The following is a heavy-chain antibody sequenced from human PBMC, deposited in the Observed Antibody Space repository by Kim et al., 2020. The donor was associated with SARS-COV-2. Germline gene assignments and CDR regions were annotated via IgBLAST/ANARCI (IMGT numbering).Heavy chain of an antibody. CDR2: VSTRSNYI. CDR1: GFTFSDYA. V-gene: IGHV3-21*01. Sequence: GGSLRLSCAASGFTFSDYAMKWVRQAPGKGLEWISSVSTRSNYIYYADSVKGRFTISRDNAKNSMYLQMNSLRAGDTAVYYCTRLGRGFDYRGQGTLVTVSS. D-gene: IGHD3-10*01. CDR3: TRLGRGFDY. J-gene: IGHJ4*02.